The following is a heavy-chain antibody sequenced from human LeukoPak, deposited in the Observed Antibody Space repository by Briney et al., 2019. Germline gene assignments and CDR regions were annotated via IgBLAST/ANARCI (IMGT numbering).Heavy chain of an antibody. D-gene: IGHD6-13*01. V-gene: IGHV4-59*11. CDR3: ARGHYSSSWYDSFRAPSGDYYYYMDV. Sequence: PSETLSLTCTVSGGSISSHYWSWIRQPPGKGLEWIGYIYYSGSTNYNPSLKSRVTISVDTSKNQFSLKLSSVTAADTAVYYCARGHYSSSWYDSFRAPSGDYYYYMDVWGKGTTVTVSS. CDR1: GGSISSHY. CDR2: IYYSGST. J-gene: IGHJ6*03.